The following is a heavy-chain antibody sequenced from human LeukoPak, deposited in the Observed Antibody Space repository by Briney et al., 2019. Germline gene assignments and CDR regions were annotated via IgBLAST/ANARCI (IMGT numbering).Heavy chain of an antibody. Sequence: AGGSLRLSCAASGFTFDDYAMHWVRQAPGKGLEWVSGISWNSGSIGYADSVKGRFTISRDNAKNSLYLQMNSLRAEDTAVYYCAREVAAAFPRWFDPWGQGTLVTVSS. CDR1: GFTFDDYA. CDR2: ISWNSGSI. CDR3: AREVAAAFPRWFDP. D-gene: IGHD6-13*01. J-gene: IGHJ5*02. V-gene: IGHV3-9*01.